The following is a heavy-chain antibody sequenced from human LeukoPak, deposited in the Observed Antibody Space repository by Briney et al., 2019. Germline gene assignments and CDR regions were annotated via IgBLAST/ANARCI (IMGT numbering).Heavy chain of an antibody. CDR2: IIPILGIA. Sequence: ASVKVSCKASGGTFSSYAISWVRQAPGQGLEWMGRIIPILGIANYAQKLQGRVTMTTDTSTSTAYMELRSLRSDDTAVYYCARDRSTKAAASGGYWGQGTLVTVSS. CDR1: GGTFSSYA. V-gene: IGHV1-69*04. D-gene: IGHD2-15*01. CDR3: ARDRSTKAAASGGY. J-gene: IGHJ4*02.